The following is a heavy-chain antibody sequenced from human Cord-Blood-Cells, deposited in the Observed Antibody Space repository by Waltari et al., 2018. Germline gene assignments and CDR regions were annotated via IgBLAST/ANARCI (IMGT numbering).Heavy chain of an antibody. V-gene: IGHV4-39*01. CDR2: IYYSGST. D-gene: IGHD6-13*01. CDR3: ASGIAAAGTEYFQH. J-gene: IGHJ1*01. CDR1: GGSISSSSYY. Sequence: TVSGGSISSSSYYWGWIRQPPGKGLEWIGSIYYSGSTYYNPSLKSRVTISVDTSKNQFSLKLSSVTAADTAVYYCASGIAAAGTEYFQHWGQGTLVTVSS.